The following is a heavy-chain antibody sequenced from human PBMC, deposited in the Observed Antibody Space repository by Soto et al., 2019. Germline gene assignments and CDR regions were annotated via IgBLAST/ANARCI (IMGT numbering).Heavy chain of an antibody. CDR1: GFTFSSYS. CDR2: ISSSSSTI. J-gene: IGHJ4*02. CDR3: SIGGRGYMLTPIDY. V-gene: IGHV3-48*01. D-gene: IGHD2-8*01. Sequence: EVQLVESGGGLVQPGGSLRLSCAASGFTFSSYSMNWVRQAPGKGLEWVSYISSSSSTIYYADSVKGRFTISGDNAKNSLYLQMNSLRAEDTAVYYCSIGGRGYMLTPIDYWGQGTLVTVSS.